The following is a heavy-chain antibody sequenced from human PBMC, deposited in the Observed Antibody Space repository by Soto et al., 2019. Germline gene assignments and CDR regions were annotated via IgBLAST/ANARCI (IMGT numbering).Heavy chain of an antibody. CDR3: ARMYYDILTGYYKAWFDP. J-gene: IGHJ5*02. CDR1: GGTFSSYA. CDR2: IIPIFGTA. D-gene: IGHD3-9*01. V-gene: IGHV1-69*06. Sequence: QVQLVQSGAEVKKPGSPVKVSCKASGGTFSSYAISWVRQAPGQGLEWMGGIIPIFGTANYAQKFQGRVTITADKSTSTAYMELSSLRSEDTAVYYCARMYYDILTGYYKAWFDPWGQGTLVTVSS.